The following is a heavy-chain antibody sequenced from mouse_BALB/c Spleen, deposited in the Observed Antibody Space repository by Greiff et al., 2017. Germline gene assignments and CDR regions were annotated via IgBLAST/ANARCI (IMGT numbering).Heavy chain of an antibody. CDR1: GYSITSDYA. D-gene: IGHD1-1*01. V-gene: IGHV3-2*02. Sequence: EVQLVESGPGLVKPSQSLSLTCTVTGYSITSDYAWNWIRQFPGNKLEWMGYISYSGSTSYNPSLKSRISITRDTSKNQFFLQLNSVTTEDTATYYCARFDYYGTGHYFDYWGQGTTLTVSS. CDR3: ARFDYYGTGHYFDY. CDR2: ISYSGST. J-gene: IGHJ2*01.